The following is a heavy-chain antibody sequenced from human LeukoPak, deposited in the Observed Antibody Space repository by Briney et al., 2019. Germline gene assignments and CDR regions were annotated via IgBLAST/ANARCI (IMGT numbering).Heavy chain of an antibody. CDR3: AREDPQTTVPEGLDV. CDR1: GASISNYY. CDR2: IYFSGTT. D-gene: IGHD4-17*01. J-gene: IGHJ6*02. Sequence: SETLSLTCTVSGASISNYYWSWLRQPPGKGLEWIGYIYFSGTTNINPSLKSRVTISVDMSKNQFSLKLSSVTAADTAVYYCAREDPQTTVPEGLDVWGQGTTVTVSS. V-gene: IGHV4-59*01.